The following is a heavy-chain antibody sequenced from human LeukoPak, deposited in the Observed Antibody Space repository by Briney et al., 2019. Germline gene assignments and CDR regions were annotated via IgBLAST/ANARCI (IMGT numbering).Heavy chain of an antibody. CDR3: AREGSSGYYYFDY. CDR1: GFTFSSYS. V-gene: IGHV3-21*01. Sequence: GGSLGLSCAASGFTFSSYSMNWVRQAPGKGLEWVSSISSSSSYIYYADSVKGRFTISRDNAKNSLYLQMNSLRAEDTAVYYCAREGSSGYYYFDYWGQGTLVTVSS. CDR2: ISSSSSYI. D-gene: IGHD3-22*01. J-gene: IGHJ4*02.